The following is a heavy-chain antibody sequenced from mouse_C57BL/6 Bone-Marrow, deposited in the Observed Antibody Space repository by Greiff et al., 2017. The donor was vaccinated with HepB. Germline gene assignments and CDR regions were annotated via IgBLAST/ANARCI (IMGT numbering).Heavy chain of an antibody. J-gene: IGHJ2*01. V-gene: IGHV1-55*01. CDR3: ARMNFGYSNYEGYYVDY. D-gene: IGHD2-5*01. Sequence: VQLQQPGAELVKPGASVKMSCKASGYTFTSYWITWVKQRPGQGLEWIGDIYPGSGSTNYNEKFKSKATLTVDTSSSTAYMQLSSLTSEDSAVYYCARMNFGYSNYEGYYVDYWGQGTTLTVSS. CDR2: IYPGSGST. CDR1: GYTFTSYW.